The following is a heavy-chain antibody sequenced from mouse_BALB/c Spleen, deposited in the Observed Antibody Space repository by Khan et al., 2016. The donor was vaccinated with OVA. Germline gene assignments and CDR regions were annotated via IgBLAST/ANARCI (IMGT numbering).Heavy chain of an antibody. D-gene: IGHD2-10*01. CDR1: GHTFTKYG. J-gene: IGHJ4*01. V-gene: IGHV9-3-1*01. CDR2: INTYTGEP. Sequence: QIQLVQSGPELKTPGETVKISCKASGHTFTKYGMNWVKQAPGEGLKWMGWINTYTGEPTYAADFNGRFAFSLETSASTAYLQINNLKNEDTATYFCARPPYFAYVMDNWGQGTSVTVSS. CDR3: ARPPYFAYVMDN.